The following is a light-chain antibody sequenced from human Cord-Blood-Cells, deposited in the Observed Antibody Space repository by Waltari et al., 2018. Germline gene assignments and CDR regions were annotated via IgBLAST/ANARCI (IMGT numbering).Light chain of an antibody. CDR3: SSYTSSSTLGM. V-gene: IGLV2-14*03. CDR1: SSDVGGYNY. J-gene: IGLJ3*02. CDR2: DVS. Sequence: QSALTQPASVSGSPGQSITISCTGTSSDVGGYNYVSWYQQHPGKAPKLMIYDVSKLPSGVSNRFSGSKSCNTASLPISGPQAEDEADYYCSSYTSSSTLGMFGGGTKLTVL.